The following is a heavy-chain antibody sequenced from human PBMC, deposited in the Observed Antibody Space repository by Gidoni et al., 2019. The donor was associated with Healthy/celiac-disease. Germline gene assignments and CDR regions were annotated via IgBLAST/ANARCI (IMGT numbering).Heavy chain of an antibody. CDR3: ARGPYYYDSSGMGWFDP. D-gene: IGHD3-22*01. Sequence: EVQLVESGGGLVQPGGSLRLSCAASGFTFSSHWMSWVRQAPGQGLEWVANIKQDGSEKYYVDSVKGRFTISRDNAKNSLYLQMNSLRAEDTAVYYCARGPYYYDSSGMGWFDPWGQGTLVTVSS. J-gene: IGHJ5*02. CDR1: GFTFSSHW. V-gene: IGHV3-7*03. CDR2: IKQDGSEK.